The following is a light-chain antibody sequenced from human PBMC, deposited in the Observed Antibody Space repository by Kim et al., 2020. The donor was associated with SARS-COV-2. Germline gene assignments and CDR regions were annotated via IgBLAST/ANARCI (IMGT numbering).Light chain of an antibody. CDR3: QSFDSSKWV. V-gene: IGLV6-57*04. CDR1: SGSIASYY. Sequence: NFMLTQPHSVSESPGKTVTISCTRSSGSIASYYVQWYQQRPGSAPTTVIYEDNQRPSGVPDRFSGSIDSSSNSASLTISGLKTEDEADYYCQSFDSSKWVFSGGTKMTVL. J-gene: IGLJ3*02. CDR2: EDN.